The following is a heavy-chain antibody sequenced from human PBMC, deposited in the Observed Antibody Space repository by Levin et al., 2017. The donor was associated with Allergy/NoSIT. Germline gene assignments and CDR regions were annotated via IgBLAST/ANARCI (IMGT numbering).Heavy chain of an antibody. J-gene: IGHJ4*02. CDR1: GFTFNNYA. D-gene: IGHD4-23*01. CDR3: AKEMTTVVPVFDY. V-gene: IGHV3-23*01. CDR2: ITNSGRT. Sequence: GGSLRLSCAASGFTFNNYAMSWVRQAPGKGLEWVSAITNSGRTYYADSVKGRFTVSRDNSKNTLYLQMNSLRADATAVYYCAKEMTTVVPVFDYWGQGTLVTVSS.